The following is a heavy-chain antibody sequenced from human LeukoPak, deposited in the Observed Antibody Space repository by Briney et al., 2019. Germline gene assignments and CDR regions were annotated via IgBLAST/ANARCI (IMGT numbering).Heavy chain of an antibody. CDR2: IWYDGSKI. D-gene: IGHD1-26*01. Sequence: TGGSLRLSCAASGFIFSSFGMHWVRQAPGKGLEWVAVIWYDGSKIHYVDSVKGRFTISRDNSKNTLYLQMNSLRGEDTAVYYCARGFGGSSVALDYWGQGTLVTVSP. J-gene: IGHJ4*02. V-gene: IGHV3-33*01. CDR3: ARGFGGSSVALDY. CDR1: GFIFSSFG.